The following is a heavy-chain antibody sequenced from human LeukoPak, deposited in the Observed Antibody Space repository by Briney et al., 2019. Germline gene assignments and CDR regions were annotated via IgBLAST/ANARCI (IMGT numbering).Heavy chain of an antibody. J-gene: IGHJ4*02. CDR3: ARDRVGATNFDY. CDR2: IIPILGIA. Sequence: SVKVSCKASGGTFSSYAISWVRQAPGQGLEWMGRIIPILGIANYAQKFQGRVTMTTDTSTSTAYMELRSLRSDDTAVYYCARDRVGATNFDYWGRGTLVTVSS. CDR1: GGTFSSYA. V-gene: IGHV1-69*04. D-gene: IGHD1-26*01.